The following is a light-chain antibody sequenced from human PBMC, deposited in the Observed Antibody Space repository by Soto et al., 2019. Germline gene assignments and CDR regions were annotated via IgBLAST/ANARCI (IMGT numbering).Light chain of an antibody. CDR3: SSYTSSSTYV. V-gene: IGLV2-14*01. CDR1: SSDVGGYNY. Sequence: QSALPQPASVSGSPGQSITISCTGTSSDVGGYNYVSWYQQHPGKAPKLMIYEVSNRPSGVSNRFSGSKSGNTASLTISGLQAEDEADYYCSSYTSSSTYVFGTGTQLTVL. J-gene: IGLJ1*01. CDR2: EVS.